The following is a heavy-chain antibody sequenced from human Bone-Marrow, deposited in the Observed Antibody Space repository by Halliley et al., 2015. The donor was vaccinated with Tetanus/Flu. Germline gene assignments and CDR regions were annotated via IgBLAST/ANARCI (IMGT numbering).Heavy chain of an antibody. Sequence: TLSLTCTVSGGFIKSGGYYWSWVRQHPGKGLEWIGYIYYSGTTYYNASLKSRVTISVATSKNQFSLKLSSVTAADTAVYYCARSLLFLQERVCYFDYWGQGTLVTVSS. CDR3: ARSLLFLQERVCYFDY. V-gene: IGHV4-31*03. CDR2: IYYSGTT. CDR1: GGFIKSGGYY. J-gene: IGHJ4*02.